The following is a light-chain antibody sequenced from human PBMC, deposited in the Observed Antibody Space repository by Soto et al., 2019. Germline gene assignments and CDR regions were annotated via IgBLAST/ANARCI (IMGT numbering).Light chain of an antibody. J-gene: IGKJ1*01. CDR3: QHHGT. V-gene: IGKV1-5*01. CDR1: QSISSW. Sequence: DIQMTQSPSTLAASVGDRVTITCRASQSISSWLAWYQQKPGKAPKLLIYDASSLESGVPSRFSGSGSETEFTLTISSLQPDDFATYYCQHHGTFGQGTKVDIK. CDR2: DAS.